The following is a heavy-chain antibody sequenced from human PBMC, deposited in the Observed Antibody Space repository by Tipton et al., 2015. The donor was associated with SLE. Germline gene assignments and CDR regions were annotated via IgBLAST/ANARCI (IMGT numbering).Heavy chain of an antibody. V-gene: IGHV4-59*01. D-gene: IGHD5-24*01. J-gene: IGHJ4*02. CDR2: IYYSGST. Sequence: TLSLTCTVSGGSISSYYWSWIRQPPGKGLEWIGYIYYSGSTNYNPSLKSQVTISVDTSKNQFSLKLSSVTAADTAVYYCAREGDGYSFDYWGQGTLVTVSS. CDR1: GGSISSYY. CDR3: AREGDGYSFDY.